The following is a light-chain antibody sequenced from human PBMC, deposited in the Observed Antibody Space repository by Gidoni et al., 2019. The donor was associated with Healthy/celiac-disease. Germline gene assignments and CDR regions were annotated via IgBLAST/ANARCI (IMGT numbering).Light chain of an antibody. CDR2: WAS. J-gene: IGKJ1*01. CDR3: QQYYSTPTWT. Sequence: SLGERATINCKSSQSVLYSSNNKNYVAWYQQKPGQPPKLLIYWASTRESGVPDRFSGSGSGTDFTLTISSLQAEDVAVYYCQQYYSTPTWTFGQGTKVEIK. V-gene: IGKV4-1*01. CDR1: QSVLYSSNNKNY.